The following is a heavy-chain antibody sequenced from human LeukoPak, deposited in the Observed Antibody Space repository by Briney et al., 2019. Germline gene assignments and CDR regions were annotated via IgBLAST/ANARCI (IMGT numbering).Heavy chain of an antibody. V-gene: IGHV3-11*04. CDR1: GFTFSDYY. CDR3: ARDFAFGDGYPVV. Sequence: GGSLRLSCAASGFTFSDYYMSWIRQAPGKGLEWVSYISSSGSTVYYADSVKGRFTISRDNAKNSLYLQMNSLRAEDTAVYYCARDFAFGDGYPVVWGKGTTVTVSS. CDR2: ISSSGSTV. J-gene: IGHJ6*04. D-gene: IGHD5-24*01.